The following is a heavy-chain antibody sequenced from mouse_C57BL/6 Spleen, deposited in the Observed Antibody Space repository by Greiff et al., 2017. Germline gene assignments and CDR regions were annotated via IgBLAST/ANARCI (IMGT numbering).Heavy chain of an antibody. Sequence: QVQLKQPGAELVKPGASVKMSCKASGYTFTSYWITWVKQRPGQGLEWIGDIYPGSGSTNYNEKFKSKATLTVDTSSSTAYMQLSSLTSEDSAVYYCAREANYCGRNWYFDVWGTGTTVTVSS. D-gene: IGHD1-1*01. J-gene: IGHJ1*03. CDR3: AREANYCGRNWYFDV. V-gene: IGHV1-55*01. CDR1: GYTFTSYW. CDR2: IYPGSGST.